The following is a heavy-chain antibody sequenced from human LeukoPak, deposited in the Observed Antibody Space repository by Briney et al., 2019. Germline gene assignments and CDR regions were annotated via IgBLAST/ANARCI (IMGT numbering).Heavy chain of an antibody. D-gene: IGHD4-23*01. CDR1: RYRFTSHW. J-gene: IGHJ3*02. CDR3: ASHVYVGHRTTVEHDSFDI. Sequence: PGESLKISCKGSRYRFTSHWIGWVRQMPGKGLEWMGAIYPDDSDTRYSPSFQGQVTISVDKSSSTAYLQWSSLKASDTAMYYCASHVYVGHRTTVEHDSFDIWGQGTMVSVSS. V-gene: IGHV5-51*01. CDR2: IYPDDSDT.